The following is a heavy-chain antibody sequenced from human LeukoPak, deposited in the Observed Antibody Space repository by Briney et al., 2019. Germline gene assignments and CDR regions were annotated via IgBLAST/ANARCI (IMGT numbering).Heavy chain of an antibody. CDR2: IYTSGST. Sequence: SETLSLTCAVSGYSISSGYYWSWVRQPAGKGLEWIGRIYTSGSTNYNPSLKSRVTMSVDTSKNQFSLKLSSVTAADTAVYYCARAETYYDFWSGPKNYYYYMDVWGKGTTVTVSS. V-gene: IGHV4-4*07. J-gene: IGHJ6*03. D-gene: IGHD3-3*01. CDR1: GYSISSGYY. CDR3: ARAETYYDFWSGPKNYYYYMDV.